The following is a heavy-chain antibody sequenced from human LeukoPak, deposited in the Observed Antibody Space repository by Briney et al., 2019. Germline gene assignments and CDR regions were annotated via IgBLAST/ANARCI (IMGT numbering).Heavy chain of an antibody. CDR1: GFTFSDYY. CDR2: ISSSSTSI. Sequence: GGSLRLSCAASGFTFSDYYMSWIRQAPGKGLEWIAYISSSSTSIYYADSVKGRFTISRDNAKNSLYLEMNSLRDEDTAVYYCARKGVYNGSFSSDYWGQGTLVTVSS. V-gene: IGHV3-11*04. CDR3: ARKGVYNGSFSSDY. D-gene: IGHD1-26*01. J-gene: IGHJ4*02.